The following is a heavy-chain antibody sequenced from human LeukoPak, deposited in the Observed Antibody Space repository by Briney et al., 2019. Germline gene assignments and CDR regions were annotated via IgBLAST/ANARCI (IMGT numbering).Heavy chain of an antibody. CDR1: GGTFSSYA. D-gene: IGHD3-22*01. V-gene: IGHV1-69*05. Sequence: GASVKVSCKASGGTFSSYAISWVRQAPGQGLEWMGGIIPILGTANYAQKVKGRVTITTDESTSTAYMELSSLRSEDTAVYYCARDGRNYYYDSSGYYAFAYWGQGTLVTVSS. CDR2: IIPILGTA. CDR3: ARDGRNYYYDSSGYYAFAY. J-gene: IGHJ4*02.